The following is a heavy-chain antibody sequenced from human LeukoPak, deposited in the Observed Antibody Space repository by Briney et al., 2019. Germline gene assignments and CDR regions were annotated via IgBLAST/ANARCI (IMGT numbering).Heavy chain of an antibody. D-gene: IGHD2-15*01. CDR3: ARHVGYCSGGSCYGWFDP. CDR1: GGSISSYY. Sequence: SETLSLTCTVSGGSISSYYWSWIRQPPGKGLEWIGYIYYSGSTKYNPSLKSRVTISVGTSKNQFSLKLSSVTAADTAVYYCARHVGYCSGGSCYGWFDPWGQGTLVTVSS. CDR2: IYYSGST. V-gene: IGHV4-59*08. J-gene: IGHJ5*02.